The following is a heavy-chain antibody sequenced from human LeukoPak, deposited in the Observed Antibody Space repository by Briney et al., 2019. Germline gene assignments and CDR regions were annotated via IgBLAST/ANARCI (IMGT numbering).Heavy chain of an antibody. CDR2: IKQDGSEK. J-gene: IGHJ6*03. V-gene: IGHV3-7*01. CDR1: GFTFSSYW. CDR3: ARDTTIFGVVPLYYMDV. Sequence: GGSLRLSCAATGFTFSSYWMSWVRQAPGKGLEWVANIKQDGSEKYYVDSVKGRFTISRDNAKNSLYLQMNSLRAEDTAVYYCARDTTIFGVVPLYYMDVWGKGTTVTVSS. D-gene: IGHD3-3*01.